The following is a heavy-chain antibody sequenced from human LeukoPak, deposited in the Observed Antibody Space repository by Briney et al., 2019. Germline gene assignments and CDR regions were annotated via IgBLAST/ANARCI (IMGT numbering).Heavy chain of an antibody. J-gene: IGHJ4*02. CDR2: IGSEAYGGTA. CDR3: TTAGRAASFYFDY. D-gene: IGHD2-15*01. Sequence: GGSLRLSCTTSGFTFGDYSMSWVRQAPRKGLEWVGLIGSEAYGGTAEYAASVKGRFTISRDDSKSIAYLQMNSLNTEDTAVYYCTTAGRAASFYFDYWGQGTLVTVSS. CDR1: GFTFGDYS. V-gene: IGHV3-49*04.